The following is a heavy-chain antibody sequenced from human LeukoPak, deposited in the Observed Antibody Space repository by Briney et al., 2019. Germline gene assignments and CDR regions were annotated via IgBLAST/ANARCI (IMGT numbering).Heavy chain of an antibody. D-gene: IGHD2/OR15-2a*01. CDR1: GYTFTSYD. Sequence: ASVKVSCKASGYTFTSYDINWVRQATGQGLEWMGWMNPNSGNTGYAQKFRGRVTMTRNTSISTAYMELSSLRSEDTAVYYCARGPSAGVVNNVWGQGTLVTVSS. J-gene: IGHJ4*02. CDR3: ARGPSAGVVNNV. CDR2: MNPNSGNT. V-gene: IGHV1-8*01.